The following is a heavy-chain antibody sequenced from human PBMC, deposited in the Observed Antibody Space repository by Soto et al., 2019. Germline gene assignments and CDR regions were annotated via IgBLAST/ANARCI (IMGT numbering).Heavy chain of an antibody. CDR3: ARLKFWSGYAVIDY. CDR2: IYYSGST. D-gene: IGHD3-3*01. Sequence: QLQLQESGPGLVKPSETLSLTCTVSGGSISSSSYYWGWIRQPPGKGLEWIGSIYYSGSTYYNPSPKSRVTISVDTSKNQFSLKLSSVTAADTAVYYCARLKFWSGYAVIDYWGQGTLVTVSS. CDR1: GGSISSSSYY. V-gene: IGHV4-39*01. J-gene: IGHJ4*02.